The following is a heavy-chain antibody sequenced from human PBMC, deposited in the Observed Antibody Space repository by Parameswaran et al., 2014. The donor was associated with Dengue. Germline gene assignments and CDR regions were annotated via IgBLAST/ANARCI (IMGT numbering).Heavy chain of an antibody. J-gene: IGHJ5*02. Sequence: VRQMPGKGLVWVSRFKTDGSDTTYADSVRGRFTVSSDSAKNTVFLQMNSLRGDDTALYYCAGGGSMEQAWGQGPWSPSPQ. D-gene: IGHD1-26*01. CDR2: FKTDGSDT. CDR3: AGGGSMEQA. V-gene: IGHV3-74*03.